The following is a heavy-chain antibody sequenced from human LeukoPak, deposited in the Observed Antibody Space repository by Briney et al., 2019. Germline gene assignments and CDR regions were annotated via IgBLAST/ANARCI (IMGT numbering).Heavy chain of an antibody. J-gene: IGHJ4*02. Sequence: PSETLSLTCTVSGGSISSYYWSWIRQPPGKGLEGIGYISYSGSTNYNPSLKSRVTISVDTSKNQFSLKLRSVTAADTAVYYCARHGSDYSFDYWGQGTLVTVSS. CDR1: GGSISSYY. D-gene: IGHD3-22*01. CDR3: ARHGSDYSFDY. CDR2: ISYSGST. V-gene: IGHV4-59*08.